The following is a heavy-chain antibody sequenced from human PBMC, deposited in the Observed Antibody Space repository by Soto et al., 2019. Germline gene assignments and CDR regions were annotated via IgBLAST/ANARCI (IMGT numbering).Heavy chain of an antibody. CDR1: GGTFSNHA. D-gene: IGHD6-13*01. J-gene: IGHJ3*02. V-gene: IGHV1-69*12. Sequence: QVHLVQSGAEVKKPGSSVKVSCKAPGGTFSNHAINWVRQAPGQGLEWMGRIIPIFTTTDYAQQCQGRVTMTADESTSTAYLELGSLIHDDTAVYYCAREVAADGTFREDVFDIWGQGTLVTVSS. CDR2: IIPIFTTT. CDR3: AREVAADGTFREDVFDI.